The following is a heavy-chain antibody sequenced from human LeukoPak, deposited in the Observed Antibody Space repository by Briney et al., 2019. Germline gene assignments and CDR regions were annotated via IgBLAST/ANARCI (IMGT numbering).Heavy chain of an antibody. V-gene: IGHV4-38-2*02. D-gene: IGHD6-19*01. Sequence: SETLSLTCTVSGYSMSSGYYWGWIRQPPGKGLEWIGSIYHSGNTYYRSSLKSRVTISVDTSKNQFSLKLSSVTAADTAVYYCARHRYDGWYGGTGDFDYWGQGTLVTVSS. CDR3: ARHRYDGWYGGTGDFDY. J-gene: IGHJ4*02. CDR2: IYHSGNT. CDR1: GYSMSSGYY.